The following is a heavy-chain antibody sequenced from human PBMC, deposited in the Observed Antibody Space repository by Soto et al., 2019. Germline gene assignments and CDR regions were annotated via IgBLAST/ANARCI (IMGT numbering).Heavy chain of an antibody. CDR3: ARDDQERFLDP. J-gene: IGHJ5*02. CDR1: GDTLTNSY. Sequence: ASVKVSCKASGDTLTNSYLHWVRQAPGQGLEWLGWINPNNGNTNYAQKLQGRVTMTTDTSTSTAYMELRSLTSDDTAVYYCARDDQERFLDPWGQGTLVTVSS. CDR2: INPNNGNT. V-gene: IGHV1-18*01. D-gene: IGHD1-1*01.